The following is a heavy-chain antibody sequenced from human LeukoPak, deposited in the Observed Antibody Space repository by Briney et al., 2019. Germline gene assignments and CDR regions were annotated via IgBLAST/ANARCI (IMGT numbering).Heavy chain of an antibody. D-gene: IGHD3-10*01. CDR3: ATDVLLWFGVDY. J-gene: IGHJ4*02. CDR1: GFTFSSYS. Sequence: WGSLSLSCAASGFTFSSYSMSWVRQAPGKGLEWVSSISSSSSYIYYADSVKGRFTISRDNAKNSLYLQMNSLRAEDTAVYYCATDVLLWFGVDYWGQGTLVNVSS. CDR2: ISSSSSYI. V-gene: IGHV3-21*01.